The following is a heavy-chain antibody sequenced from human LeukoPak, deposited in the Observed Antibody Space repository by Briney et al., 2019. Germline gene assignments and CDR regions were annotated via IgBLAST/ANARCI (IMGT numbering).Heavy chain of an antibody. Sequence: PGGSLRLSCAASGFTFSNYAMSWVRQPPGKGLEWIGEIYHSGSTNYNPSLKSRVTISVDKSKNQFSLKLSSVTAADTAVYYCARQIDGFGEFDYFDYWGQGTLVTVSS. CDR3: ARQIDGFGEFDYFDY. CDR1: GFTFSNYAM. D-gene: IGHD3-10*01. J-gene: IGHJ4*02. CDR2: IYHSGST. V-gene: IGHV4-4*02.